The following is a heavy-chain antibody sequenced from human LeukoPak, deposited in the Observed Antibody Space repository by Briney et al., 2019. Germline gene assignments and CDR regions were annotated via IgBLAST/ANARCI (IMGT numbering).Heavy chain of an antibody. D-gene: IGHD1-26*01. CDR2: INPNSGGT. CDR1: GYTFTGYY. J-gene: IGHJ5*02. CDR3: ARDAKVGATIRHWFDP. V-gene: IGHV1-2*02. Sequence: ASVKVSCKASGYTFTGYYMHWVRQAPGQGLEWMGWINPNSGGTNYAQKFQGRVTMTRDTSISTAYMELSRLRSDDTAVYYCARDAKVGATIRHWFDPWGQGTLVTVSS.